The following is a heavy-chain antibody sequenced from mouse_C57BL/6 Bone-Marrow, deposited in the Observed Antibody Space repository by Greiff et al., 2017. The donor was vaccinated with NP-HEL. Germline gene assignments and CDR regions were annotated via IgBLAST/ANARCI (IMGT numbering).Heavy chain of an antibody. D-gene: IGHD1-1*01. J-gene: IGHJ2*01. V-gene: IGHV1-4*01. CDR3: ARSGYYGSSSLDY. CDR1: GYTFTSYS. CDR2: INPSSGYT. Sequence: VQLQQSGAELARPGASVKMSCKASGYTFTSYSMHWVKQRPGQGLEWIGYINPSSGYTKYNQKFKDKATLTADKSSSTAYMQLSSLTSEDSAVYYGARSGYYGSSSLDYWGQGTTLTVSS.